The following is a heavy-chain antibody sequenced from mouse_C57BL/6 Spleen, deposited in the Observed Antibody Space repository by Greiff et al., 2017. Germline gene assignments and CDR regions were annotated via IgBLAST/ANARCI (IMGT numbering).Heavy chain of an antibody. J-gene: IGHJ3*01. CDR3: ARGTYYDYTWFAY. CDR2: INPSSGYT. V-gene: IGHV1-7*01. CDR1: GYTFTSYW. Sequence: VQLQQSGAELAKPGASVKLSCKASGYTFTSYWMHWVKQRPGQGLEWIGYINPSSGYTKYNQKFKNKATLTADKYSSTAYMQLSSLTYEYAAVYYCARGTYYDYTWFAYWGQGTLVTVSA. D-gene: IGHD2-4*01.